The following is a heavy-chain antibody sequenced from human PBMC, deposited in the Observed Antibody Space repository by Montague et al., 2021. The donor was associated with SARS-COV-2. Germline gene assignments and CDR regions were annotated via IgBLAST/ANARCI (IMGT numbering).Heavy chain of an antibody. D-gene: IGHD3-9*01. V-gene: IGHV2-70*01. CDR1: GFSLSTSGMC. CDR2: IDWDDDK. Sequence: PALLKPTPTLTLTCTFSGFSLSTSGMCVSWIRQPPGKALEWLALIDWDDDKYYSTSLKTRLTISKDTSKNQVVLTMTNMDPVDTATYYCARIRDYDILTGSYSGFDYWGQGTLVTVSS. CDR3: ARIRDYDILTGSYSGFDY. J-gene: IGHJ4*02.